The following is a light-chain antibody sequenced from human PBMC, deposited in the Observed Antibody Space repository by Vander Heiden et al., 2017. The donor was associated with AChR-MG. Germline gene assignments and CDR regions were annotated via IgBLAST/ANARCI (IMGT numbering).Light chain of an antibody. CDR3: QVWDSSNVV. Sequence: SYELTQPPSVSVALGPTARITCGGNNIGSKNVHWYQQKPGQAPVLVIYRDSNRPSGIPERFSGSNSGNTATLTISRAQAGDEADYYCQVWDSSNVVFGGGTKLTVL. V-gene: IGLV3-9*01. CDR1: NIGSKN. CDR2: RDS. J-gene: IGLJ2*01.